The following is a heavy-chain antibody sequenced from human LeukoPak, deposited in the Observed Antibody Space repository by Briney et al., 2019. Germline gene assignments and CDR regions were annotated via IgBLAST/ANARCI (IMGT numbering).Heavy chain of an antibody. J-gene: IGHJ4*02. CDR1: GGTFSSYT. D-gene: IGHD6-19*01. CDR3: ARGHSSGWLNFDY. CDR2: IIPILGIA. V-gene: IGHV1-69*02. Sequence: SVKVSCKASGGTFSSYTISWVRQAPGQGLEWMGRIIPILGIANYAQKFQGRVTITADKSTSTAYMELSSLRSEDTAVYYCARGHSSGWLNFDYWGQGTLVTVSS.